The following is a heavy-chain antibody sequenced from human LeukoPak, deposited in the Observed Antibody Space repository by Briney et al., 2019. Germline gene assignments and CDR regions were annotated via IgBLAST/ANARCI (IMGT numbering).Heavy chain of an antibody. D-gene: IGHD6-13*01. CDR3: ARVVGGRPYSSSCKGTQPSCILRVWSGQAQVDSTNYFDY. J-gene: IGHJ4*02. Sequence: SETLSLTCAVYGGSFSGYYWSWIRQPPGKGLEWIGEINHSGSTNYNPSLKSRVTISVDTSKNQFSLKLSSVTAADTAVYYCARVVGGRPYSSSCKGTQPSCILRVWSGQAQVDSTNYFDYWGQGTLVTVSS. V-gene: IGHV4-34*01. CDR1: GGSFSGYY. CDR2: INHSGST.